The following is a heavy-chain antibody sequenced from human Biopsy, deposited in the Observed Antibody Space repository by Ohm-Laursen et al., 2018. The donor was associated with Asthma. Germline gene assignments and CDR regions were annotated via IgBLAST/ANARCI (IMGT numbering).Heavy chain of an antibody. Sequence: SLRLSCAASGVSLSSFGMSWVRQAPGKGLEWVSAISGSGGSTYYADSVKGRFTISRDKSKNTLYMQMNSLRAEDTAVYYCAKRGSYFDYWGQGTLVTVSS. CDR1: GVSLSSFG. CDR2: ISGSGGST. J-gene: IGHJ4*02. V-gene: IGHV3-23*01. D-gene: IGHD1-26*01. CDR3: AKRGSYFDY.